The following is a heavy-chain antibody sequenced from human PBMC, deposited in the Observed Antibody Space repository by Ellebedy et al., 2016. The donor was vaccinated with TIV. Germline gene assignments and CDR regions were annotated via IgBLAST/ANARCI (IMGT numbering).Heavy chain of an antibody. D-gene: IGHD2-15*01. CDR1: GYTFTSYA. CDR2: INAGNGNT. Sequence: ASVKVSCXASGYTFTSYAMHWVRQAPGQRLEWMGWINAGNGNTKYSQKFQGRVTITRDTSASTAYMELSSLRSEDTAVYYCARGGLGYCSGGSCYYYYYYGMDVWGQGTTVTVSS. CDR3: ARGGLGYCSGGSCYYYYYYGMDV. J-gene: IGHJ6*02. V-gene: IGHV1-3*01.